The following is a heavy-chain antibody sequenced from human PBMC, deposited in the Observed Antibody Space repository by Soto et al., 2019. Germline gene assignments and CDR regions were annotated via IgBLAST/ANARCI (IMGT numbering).Heavy chain of an antibody. Sequence: ASVKVSCKASGYTFTGYYMHWVRQAPGQGLEWMGWINPNSGGTNYAQKFQGRVTMTRDTSISTAYMELSRLRSDDTAVYYCARVAGSSSWNYYYYGMDVWGQGTTVTVS. J-gene: IGHJ6*02. V-gene: IGHV1-2*02. D-gene: IGHD6-13*01. CDR3: ARVAGSSSWNYYYYGMDV. CDR1: GYTFTGYY. CDR2: INPNSGGT.